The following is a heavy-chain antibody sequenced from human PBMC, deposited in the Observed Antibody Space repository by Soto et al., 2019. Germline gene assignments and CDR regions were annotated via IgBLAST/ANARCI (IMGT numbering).Heavy chain of an antibody. CDR3: VRARSGGWFDY. CDR1: GLTLSTYW. J-gene: IGHJ4*02. Sequence: EVQLVESGGGLVQPGGSLRLSCTASGLTLSTYWMHWVRQGPGKGLLWVSRISVDGSTTNYADSVKGRFTISRDSAKNRLYLQMNSLRAEDTAVYYCVRARSGGWFDYWGPGTLVTVSS. V-gene: IGHV3-74*01. CDR2: ISVDGSTT. D-gene: IGHD3-3*01.